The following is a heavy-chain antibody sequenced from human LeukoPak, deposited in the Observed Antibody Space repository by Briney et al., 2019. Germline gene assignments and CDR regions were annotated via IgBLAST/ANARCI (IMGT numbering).Heavy chain of an antibody. V-gene: IGHV1-18*01. CDR3: ARVPNDYYVDY. Sequence: ASVKVSCKASGYTFINYGINWVRQAPGQGLEWMGWISAYNGNTNYAQKLQGRVTMTTDTSTSTAYMELRSLRSDDTAVYYCARVPNDYYVDYWGQGTLVTVSS. CDR1: GYTFINYG. D-gene: IGHD3-16*01. CDR2: ISAYNGNT. J-gene: IGHJ4*02.